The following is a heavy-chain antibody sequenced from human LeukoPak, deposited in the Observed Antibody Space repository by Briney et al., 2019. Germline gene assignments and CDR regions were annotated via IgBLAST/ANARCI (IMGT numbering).Heavy chain of an antibody. CDR3: TRRAYCSGGTCYSDY. CDR1: GDSITTSSYY. J-gene: IGHJ4*02. CDR2: IYYSGST. D-gene: IGHD2-15*01. V-gene: IGHV4-39*01. Sequence: SETLSLNCTVSGDSITTSSYYWGWIRQPPGKGLEWIGNIYYSGSTYYNPSLKSRVTMSVDTSKNQFSLWLSSVTAADTAVYYCTRRAYCSGGTCYSDYWGQGTLVTVSS.